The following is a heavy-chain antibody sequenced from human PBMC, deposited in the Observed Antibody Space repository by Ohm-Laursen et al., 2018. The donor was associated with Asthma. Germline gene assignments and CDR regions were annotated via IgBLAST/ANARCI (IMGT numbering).Heavy chain of an antibody. CDR3: ARASGVVVTVFDY. CDR2: IYYSGST. CDR1: GGAVSSYSFY. J-gene: IGHJ4*02. Sequence: PSETLSLTCTVSGGAVSSYSFYWSWVRQPPGKGLEWIGYIYYSGSTNYNPSLKSRVTISVDTSKNQFSLKLSSVTAADTAVYYCARASGVVVTVFDYWGQGTLVTVSS. V-gene: IGHV4-61*01. D-gene: IGHD2-2*01.